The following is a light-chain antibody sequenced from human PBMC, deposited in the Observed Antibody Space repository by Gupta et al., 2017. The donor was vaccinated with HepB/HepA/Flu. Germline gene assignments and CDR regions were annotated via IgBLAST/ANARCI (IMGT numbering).Light chain of an antibody. Sequence: QPASVSGSPGQSITISCTGTRSDIGSYSLVSWFQQHPGQAPKLIIYAVTKRPSGISHRFSASKSGSTASLTISALQTEDAAHYFCFSFAGSGTVVFGGGTQLTVL. CDR3: FSFAGSGTVV. CDR1: RSDIGSYSL. J-gene: IGLJ3*02. CDR2: AVT. V-gene: IGLV2-23*02.